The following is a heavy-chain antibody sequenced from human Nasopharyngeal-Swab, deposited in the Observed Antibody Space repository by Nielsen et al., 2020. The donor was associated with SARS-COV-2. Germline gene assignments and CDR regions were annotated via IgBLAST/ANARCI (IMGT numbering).Heavy chain of an antibody. CDR3: ARGRPGHYFDY. D-gene: IGHD1-14*01. V-gene: IGHV3-53*01. CDR1: GFTVSSNY. Sequence: GESLKISCAASGFTVSSNYMSWVRQAPGKGLEWVSVFYTSGDTYYAVSVKGRFTISRDNSKNTLSLQMNSLRAEDTAVYYRARGRPGHYFDYWGQGTLVTVSS. J-gene: IGHJ4*02. CDR2: FYTSGDT.